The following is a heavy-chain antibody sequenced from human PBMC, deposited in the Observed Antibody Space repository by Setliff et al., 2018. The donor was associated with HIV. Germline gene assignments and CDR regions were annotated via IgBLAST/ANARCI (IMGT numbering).Heavy chain of an antibody. V-gene: IGHV3-15*01. CDR1: GFIFSNAR. CDR3: VRAAAGLDI. CDR2: IKRKGDGGTT. D-gene: IGHD6-25*01. J-gene: IGHJ4*02. Sequence: PGGSLRLSCAASGFIFSNARMNWVRQVPGKGLEWVGHIKRKGDGGTTEYATPVKGRFTISRDNSKDSLSLQMNNLKAEDTAVYYCVRAAAGLDIWSQGIRVTVSS.